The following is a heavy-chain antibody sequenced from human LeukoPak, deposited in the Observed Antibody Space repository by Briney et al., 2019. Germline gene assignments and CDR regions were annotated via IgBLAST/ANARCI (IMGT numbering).Heavy chain of an antibody. CDR3: ARDRAANQDWVEFDP. D-gene: IGHD3/OR15-3a*01. CDR1: GFRVSDYY. Sequence: PGGSLRLSCAVSGFRVSDYYMSWVRQAPGKGLERVGLRDSGEAFYADFARGRFAISRDESENTLYLQMNGLRVEDTAVYFCARDRAANQDWVEFDPWGQGTPVIVSS. J-gene: IGHJ5*02. CDR2: RDSGEA. V-gene: IGHV3-66*03.